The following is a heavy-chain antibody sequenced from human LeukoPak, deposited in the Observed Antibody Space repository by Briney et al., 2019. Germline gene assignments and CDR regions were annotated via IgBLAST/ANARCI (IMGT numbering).Heavy chain of an antibody. CDR2: ISGSGGST. Sequence: QPGGSLRLSCAASGFTFSSYAMSWVRQAPGKGLEWVSAISGSGGSTYYADPVKGRFTISRDNSKNTLYLQMNSLRAEDTAVYYCAKDLTNSITGTTATTNYWGQGTLVTVSS. J-gene: IGHJ4*02. CDR3: AKDLTNSITGTTATTNY. D-gene: IGHD1-20*01. CDR1: GFTFSSYA. V-gene: IGHV3-23*01.